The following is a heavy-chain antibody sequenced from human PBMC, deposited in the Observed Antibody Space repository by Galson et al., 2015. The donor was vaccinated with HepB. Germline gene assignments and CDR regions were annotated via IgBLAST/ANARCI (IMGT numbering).Heavy chain of an antibody. CDR1: GGTFSSYA. J-gene: IGHJ5*02. CDR3: ARVSGYYGSRERRWFDP. D-gene: IGHD3-10*01. Sequence: SVKVSCKASGGTFSSYAISWVRQAPGQGLEWMGGVISVFGVPNYAQKFQGFTGRFVFSLDTSVSTAYLQITGLKAEDTAVYYCARVSGYYGSRERRWFDPWGQGTLVTVSS. CDR2: VISVFGVP. V-gene: IGHV7-4-1*02.